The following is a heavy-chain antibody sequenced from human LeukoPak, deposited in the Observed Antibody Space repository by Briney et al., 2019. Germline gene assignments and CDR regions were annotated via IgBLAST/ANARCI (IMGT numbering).Heavy chain of an antibody. J-gene: IGHJ4*02. D-gene: IGHD2-21*01. V-gene: IGHV3-23*01. CDR3: AKDRVVIMPASLNY. CDR2: ISGSGDDT. Sequence: GGSLRLSCAASGFTFSSYAMSWVRQVPGTGLGWVSAISGSGDDTYYADFVKGRFTISRDNSKNTLYLQMNSLRAEDTAVYYCAKDRVVIMPASLNYWGQGTLVTVSS. CDR1: GFTFSSYA.